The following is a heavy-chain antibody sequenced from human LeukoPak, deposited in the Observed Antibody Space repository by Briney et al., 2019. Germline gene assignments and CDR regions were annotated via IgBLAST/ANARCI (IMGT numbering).Heavy chain of an antibody. V-gene: IGHV3-33*01. Sequence: PGGSLRLSCAASGFTFSRYGIHWVRQAPGKGLEWVAVIWYDGSDKYYADSVKGRFTISRDNSKNTVYLQMSSLRADDTAVYYRVRDAVIVPGTFDYWGQGTLVTVTS. CDR2: IWYDGSDK. J-gene: IGHJ4*02. CDR3: VRDAVIVPGTFDY. CDR1: GFTFSRYG. D-gene: IGHD2/OR15-2a*01.